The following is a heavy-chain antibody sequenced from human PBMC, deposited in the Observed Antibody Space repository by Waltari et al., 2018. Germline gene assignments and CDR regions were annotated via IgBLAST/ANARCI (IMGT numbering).Heavy chain of an antibody. J-gene: IGHJ6*03. Sequence: EVQLVESGGGLVQPGGSLRLSCAASGFTFSSYSMTWVRQAPGKGLGWVSYISSSSSTIYYADSVKGRFTISRDNAKNSLYLQMNSLRAEDTAVYYCARDIRAAAGNSYYYYYMDVWGKGTTVTISS. CDR2: ISSSSSTI. V-gene: IGHV3-48*04. D-gene: IGHD6-13*01. CDR1: GFTFSSYS. CDR3: ARDIRAAAGNSYYYYYMDV.